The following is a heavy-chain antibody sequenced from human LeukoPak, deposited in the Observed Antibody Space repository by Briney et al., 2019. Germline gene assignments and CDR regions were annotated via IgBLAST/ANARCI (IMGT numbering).Heavy chain of an antibody. CDR3: ARGRRWGHFDY. D-gene: IGHD5-24*01. J-gene: IGHJ4*02. CDR2: INHSGST. V-gene: IGHV4-34*01. Sequence: SETLSLTCAVYGGSFSGYYWSWIRQPPGKGLEWIGEINHSGSTNYNPSLKSRVTISVDTSKNQFSLKLSSVTAADTAVYYSARGRRWGHFDYWGQGTLVTVSS. CDR1: GGSFSGYY.